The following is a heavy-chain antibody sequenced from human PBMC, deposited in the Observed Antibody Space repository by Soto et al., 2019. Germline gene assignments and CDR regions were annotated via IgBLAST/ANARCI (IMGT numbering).Heavy chain of an antibody. Sequence: QLQLQESGPGLVKPSETLSLTCNASGGSVSSSDSAWGGIRQSPGKGLEWIGTIDYSGTIYYIQSIESRITISIDSAKNQISLKMTSVTAADNEVDKSERHVHNQGVEYYFGSWGQGTLVTVSS. CDR2: IDYSGTI. D-gene: IGHD1-1*01. CDR1: GGSVSSSDSA. V-gene: IGHV4-39*01. J-gene: IGHJ4*02. CDR3: ERHVHNQGVEYYFGS.